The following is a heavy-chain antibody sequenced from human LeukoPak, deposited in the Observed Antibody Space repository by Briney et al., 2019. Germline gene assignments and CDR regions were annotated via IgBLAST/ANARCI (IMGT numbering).Heavy chain of an antibody. CDR2: IYSGGST. CDR3: AKTTVTTFYYGMDV. J-gene: IGHJ6*02. CDR1: GFTFSNYA. Sequence: PGGSLRLSCEASGFTFSNYAMSWVRQAPGKGLEWVSVIYSGGSTYYADSVKGRFTISRDNSKNTLYLQMNSLRAEDTAVYYCAKTTVTTFYYGMDVWGQGTTVTVSS. D-gene: IGHD4-17*01. V-gene: IGHV3-66*01.